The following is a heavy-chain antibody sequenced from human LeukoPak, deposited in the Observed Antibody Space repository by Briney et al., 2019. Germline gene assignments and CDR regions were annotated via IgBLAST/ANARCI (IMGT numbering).Heavy chain of an antibody. CDR1: GGSITSGSYY. CDR3: ARARSLDI. Sequence: PSQTLSLTCTVSGGSITSGSYYWSWIRQPAGKGLEWIGRICPSGGTNYNPSLKSRVTISVETSKNQFSLKMTSVTAADTAVYYCARARSLDIWSQGTMVTVSS. V-gene: IGHV4-61*02. CDR2: ICPSGGT. J-gene: IGHJ3*02. D-gene: IGHD3-3*01.